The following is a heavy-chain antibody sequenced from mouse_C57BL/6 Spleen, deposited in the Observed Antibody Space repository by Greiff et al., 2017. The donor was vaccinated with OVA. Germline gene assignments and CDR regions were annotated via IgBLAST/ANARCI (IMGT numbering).Heavy chain of an antibody. V-gene: IGHV1-26*01. CDR1: GYTFTDYY. D-gene: IGHD2-4*01. CDR3: ASGDYDDAMDY. J-gene: IGHJ4*01. CDR2: INPNNGGT. Sequence: EVQLQQSGPELVKPGASVKISCKASGYTFTDYYMNWVKQSHGKSLEWIGDINPNNGGTSYNQKFKGKATLTVDKSSSTAYMELRSLTSEDSAVYYCASGDYDDAMDYWGQGTSVTVSS.